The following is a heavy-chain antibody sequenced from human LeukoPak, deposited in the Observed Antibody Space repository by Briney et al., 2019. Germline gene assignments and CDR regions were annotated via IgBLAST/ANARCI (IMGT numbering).Heavy chain of an antibody. CDR1: GFTFSRYW. CDR3: ARALTLLLHFDY. Sequence: GGSLRLSCVASGFTFSRYWMHWVRQAPGKGLVWVSRINSDGRSTNYADSVKGRFTISRDNAKNTLYLQMNSLRAEDTAVYYCARALTLLLHFDYWGQGTLVTVSS. CDR2: INSDGRST. J-gene: IGHJ4*02. D-gene: IGHD2-15*01. V-gene: IGHV3-74*01.